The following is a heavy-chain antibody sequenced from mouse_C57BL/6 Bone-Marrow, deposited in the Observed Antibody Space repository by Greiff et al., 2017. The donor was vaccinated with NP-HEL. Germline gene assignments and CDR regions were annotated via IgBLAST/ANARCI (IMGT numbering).Heavy chain of an antibody. CDR2: IYPGSGNT. Sequence: QVQLQQSGAELVRPGASVKLSCKASGYTFTDYYINWVKQRPGQGLEWIARIYPGSGNTYYNEKFKGKATLTAEKSSITAYMQLSSLTSEDSAVYFCASLYYYGSSPYYYAMDYWGQGTSVTVSS. J-gene: IGHJ4*01. V-gene: IGHV1-76*01. CDR3: ASLYYYGSSPYYYAMDY. CDR1: GYTFTDYY. D-gene: IGHD1-1*01.